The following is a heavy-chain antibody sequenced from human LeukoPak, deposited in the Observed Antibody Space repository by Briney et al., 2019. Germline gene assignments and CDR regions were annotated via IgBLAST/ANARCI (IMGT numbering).Heavy chain of an antibody. Sequence: GESLKISCKGSGYSFTSYWIGWGRQMPGKGLEWMGVIYGADYTTIYSPPFHGQIPISADKSISTAYLQCTSLKASDTAMYYCARRPAGTRTFDYWGQGALVTVSS. CDR3: ARRPAGTRTFDY. J-gene: IGHJ4*02. CDR2: IYGADYTT. V-gene: IGHV5-51*01. CDR1: GYSFTSYW. D-gene: IGHD1-7*01.